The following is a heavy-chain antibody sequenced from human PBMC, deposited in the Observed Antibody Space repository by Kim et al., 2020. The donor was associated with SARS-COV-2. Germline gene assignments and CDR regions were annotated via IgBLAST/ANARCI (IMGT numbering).Heavy chain of an antibody. CDR2: MNPNSGNT. Sequence: ASVKVSCKASGYTFTSYDINWVRQATGQGLEWMGWMNPNSGNTGYAQKFQGRVTMTRNTSISTAYMELSSLRSEDTAVYYCARVVDSYGSQWDYWGQGTLVTVSS. CDR3: ARVVDSYGSQWDY. D-gene: IGHD5-18*01. V-gene: IGHV1-8*01. CDR1: GYTFTSYD. J-gene: IGHJ4*02.